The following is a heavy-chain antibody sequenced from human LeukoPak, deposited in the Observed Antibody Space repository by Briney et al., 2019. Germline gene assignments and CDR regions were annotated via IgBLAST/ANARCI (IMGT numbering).Heavy chain of an antibody. J-gene: IGHJ3*02. CDR1: GFTVSSNY. V-gene: IGHV3-66*01. CDR2: IYSGGGT. D-gene: IGHD3-10*01. CDR3: AREPVRGVINAFDI. Sequence: PGGSLRLSCAASGFTVSSNYMSWVCQAPGKGLEWVSVIYSGGGTYYADSVKGRFTISRDNSKNTLYLQMNSLRAEDTAVYYCAREPVRGVINAFDIWGQGTMVTVSS.